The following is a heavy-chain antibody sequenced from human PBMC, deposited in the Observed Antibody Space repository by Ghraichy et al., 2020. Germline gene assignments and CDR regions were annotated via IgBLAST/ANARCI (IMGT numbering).Heavy chain of an antibody. V-gene: IGHV3-48*04. CDR1: GFSFSSFN. CDR3: GTDSYYYDSSARDDY. D-gene: IGHD3-22*01. J-gene: IGHJ4*02. CDR2: ISSSSDNI. Sequence: GESLNISCAASGFSFSSFNMNWVRQAPGEGLEWVSYISSSSDNIYYAESVRGRFIISRDNARNSLFLQMNSLRAEDTAVYYCGTDSYYYDSSARDDYWGQGTLVTVSS.